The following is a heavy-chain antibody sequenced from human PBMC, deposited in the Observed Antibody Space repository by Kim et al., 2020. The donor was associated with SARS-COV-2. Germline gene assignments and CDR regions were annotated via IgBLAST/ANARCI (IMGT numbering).Heavy chain of an antibody. Sequence: GGSLRLSCTASGFTISSNAMSWVRQGPGKGLEWVSAISGSGGSSHYLDSAKGRFTIFRDNSKNTVYLQMNSLRAGDTAVYYCVSRMWGGSGSQTIWGQGTLVSVSS. CDR3: VSRMWGGSGSQTI. CDR1: GFTISSNA. CDR2: ISGSGGSS. D-gene: IGHD3-10*01. J-gene: IGHJ4*02. V-gene: IGHV3-23*01.